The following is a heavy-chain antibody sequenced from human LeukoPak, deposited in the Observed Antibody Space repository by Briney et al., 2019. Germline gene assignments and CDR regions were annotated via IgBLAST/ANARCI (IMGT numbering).Heavy chain of an antibody. D-gene: IGHD6-13*01. Sequence: GGSLRLSCAASGFTFRSYNMHWVRQAPGKGLEWVAFTRFDGSNKYYADSVKGRFTVSRDNSRNTLYLQMNSLRNEDTAVYYCAKSLSRYSSDWYCFDHWGQGTLVTVSS. CDR3: AKSLSRYSSDWYCFDH. CDR2: TRFDGSNK. J-gene: IGHJ4*02. CDR1: GFTFRSYN. V-gene: IGHV3-30*02.